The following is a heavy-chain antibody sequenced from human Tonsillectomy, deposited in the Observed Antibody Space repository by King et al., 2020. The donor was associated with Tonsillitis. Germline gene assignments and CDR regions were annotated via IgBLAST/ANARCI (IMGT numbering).Heavy chain of an antibody. J-gene: IGHJ4*02. Sequence: VQLQQWGAGLFKPSETLSLTCAVYGVSFSGYYWSWIRQPPGKGLEWIGEINHSGSTNYNPSLKSRVTISVDTSKNQFSLKLSSVTAADTAVYYCARGRRYSYGYHYWGQGTLVTVSS. CDR2: INHSGST. V-gene: IGHV4-34*01. CDR3: ARGRRYSYGYHY. D-gene: IGHD5-18*01. CDR1: GVSFSGYY.